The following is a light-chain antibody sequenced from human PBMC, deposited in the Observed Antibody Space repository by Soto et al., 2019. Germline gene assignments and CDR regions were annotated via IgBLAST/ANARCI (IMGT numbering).Light chain of an antibody. CDR1: QSISTW. CDR3: QQYNSPYT. Sequence: DIQMTQSPSTLSASVGDRVTITCRASQSISTWLAWYQQKPGKAPKVLIYKASSLESGVPSRFSGSGSGTEFTLTISSLHPDDFATYYCQQYNSPYTFGQGTKLEIK. V-gene: IGKV1-5*03. J-gene: IGKJ2*01. CDR2: KAS.